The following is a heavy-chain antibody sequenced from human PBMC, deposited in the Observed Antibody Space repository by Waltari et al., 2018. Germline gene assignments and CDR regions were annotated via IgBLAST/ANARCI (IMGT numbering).Heavy chain of an antibody. D-gene: IGHD4-4*01. Sequence: EVQLVESGGGLVQPGGSLRLSCAASGFTFSSYWMHWVRQAPGKGLVWVSRINSDGSSTSYADSVKGRFTISRDISHNTLYLQMDSLRAEDTAVYYCAKWADYNKSSFDYWGQGTLVTVSS. CDR3: AKWADYNKSSFDY. J-gene: IGHJ4*02. CDR1: GFTFSSYW. CDR2: INSDGSST. V-gene: IGHV3-74*01.